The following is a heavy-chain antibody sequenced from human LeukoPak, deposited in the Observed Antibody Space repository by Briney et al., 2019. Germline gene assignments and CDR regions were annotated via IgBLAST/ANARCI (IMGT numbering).Heavy chain of an antibody. CDR1: GGSIRSGSYY. D-gene: IGHD3-10*01. CDR2: IFYSGST. Sequence: PSETLSLTCTVPGGSIRSGSYYWDWIRQPPGKGLEWIGTIFYSGSTYYSPSLKSRVTISVDTSRNQFFLNLSSVTAADTAVYYCARLSRGRYYFDYWGQGTLVTVSS. V-gene: IGHV4-39*01. J-gene: IGHJ4*02. CDR3: ARLSRGRYYFDY.